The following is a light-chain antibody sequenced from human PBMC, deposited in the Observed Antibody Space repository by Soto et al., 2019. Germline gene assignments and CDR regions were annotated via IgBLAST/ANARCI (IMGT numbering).Light chain of an antibody. J-gene: IGKJ4*01. CDR3: QQANSFPLT. V-gene: IGKV1D-12*01. CDR1: RGIGDW. Sequence: DIQMTQSPSSISASVGDRITITCRASRGIGDWLAWYQQKPGKAPKLLIYAASSLESGVPLRFSGSGSGTDFTLTISSLQPEDFATYFCQQANSFPLTFGGGTKVEIK. CDR2: AAS.